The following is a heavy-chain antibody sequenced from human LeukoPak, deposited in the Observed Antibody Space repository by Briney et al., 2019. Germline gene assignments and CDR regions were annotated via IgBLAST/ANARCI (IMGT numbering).Heavy chain of an antibody. V-gene: IGHV3-30*04. CDR2: IRYDGSNK. CDR1: GFTFNNYA. Sequence: GSLRLSCAASGFTFNNYAMHWVRQAPGKGLEWVAFIRYDGSNKYYADSVKGRFTISRDNSKNTLYLQMNSLRAEDTAVYYCARHGRVRYWYSSSWHLPRPEENDYWGQGTLVTVSS. J-gene: IGHJ4*02. D-gene: IGHD6-13*01. CDR3: ARHGRVRYWYSSSWHLPRPEENDY.